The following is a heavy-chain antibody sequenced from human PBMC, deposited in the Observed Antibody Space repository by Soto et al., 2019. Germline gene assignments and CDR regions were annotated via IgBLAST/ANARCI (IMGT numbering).Heavy chain of an antibody. J-gene: IGHJ6*03. CDR1: GFTFSSHG. D-gene: IGHD2-2*01. CDR3: AKEGPYCSSTRCSYPQAYYYYYMDV. V-gene: IGHV3-23*01. CDR2: ISGSGGST. Sequence: EVQLFESGGGLVQPGGSLRLSCAASGFTFSSHGMSWVRQAPGKGLEWVSAISGSGGSTYYADSVRGRFTISRDNSKKTLYLQMNSLRAVDTAVYYCAKEGPYCSSTRCSYPQAYYYYYMDVWGKGTTVSVSS.